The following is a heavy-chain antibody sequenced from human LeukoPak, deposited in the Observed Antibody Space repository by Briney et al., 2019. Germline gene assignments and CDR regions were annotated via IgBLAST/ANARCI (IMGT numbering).Heavy chain of an antibody. Sequence: ASVKVSCKASGYTFTSYGISWVRQAPGQGLEWMGWISAYNGNTNYAQKLQGRVTMTTDTSTSTASMELRSLRSDDTAVYYCAASSGYYYPNWFDPWGQGTLVTVSS. CDR1: GYTFTSYG. CDR3: AASSGYYYPNWFDP. CDR2: ISAYNGNT. V-gene: IGHV1-18*01. J-gene: IGHJ5*02. D-gene: IGHD3-22*01.